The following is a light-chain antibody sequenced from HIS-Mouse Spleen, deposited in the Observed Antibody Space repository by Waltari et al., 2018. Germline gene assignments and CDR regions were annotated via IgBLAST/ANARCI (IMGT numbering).Light chain of an antibody. J-gene: IGLJ2*01. V-gene: IGLV3-10*01. Sequence: SYELTQPPSMSVSPGQTARITCSGDALPKKYAYVHQPKSGQAPVLVIYEDSKRPSGIPERFSGSSSGTMATLTISGAQVEDEADYYCYSTDSSGNHRVFGGGTKLTVL. CDR1: ALPKKY. CDR2: EDS. CDR3: YSTDSSGNHRV.